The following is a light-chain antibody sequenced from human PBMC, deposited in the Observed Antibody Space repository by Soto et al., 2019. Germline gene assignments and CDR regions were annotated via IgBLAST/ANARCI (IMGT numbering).Light chain of an antibody. Sequence: DIQMTQSPSSLSASVGDRVTITCRAGQDINIYLAWYQQKPGKVPKLLISAASTLQSGVPSRFSGSGSGTEFTLTISSLQPEDVATYYGQKYDGAPLTFGGGTKVEIK. CDR1: QDINIY. CDR2: AAS. J-gene: IGKJ4*01. CDR3: QKYDGAPLT. V-gene: IGKV1-27*01.